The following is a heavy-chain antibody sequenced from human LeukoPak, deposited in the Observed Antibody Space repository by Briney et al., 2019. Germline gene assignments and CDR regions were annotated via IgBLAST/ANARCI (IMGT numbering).Heavy chain of an antibody. CDR3: ARGGVIVIRHFDY. D-gene: IGHD3-16*02. CDR1: GGSFSGDY. CDR2: INHSGST. V-gene: IGHV4-34*01. J-gene: IGHJ4*02. Sequence: SETLSLTCAVYGGSFSGDYWSWIRQPPGKGLEWIGEINHSGSTNYNPSLKSRVTISVDTSKNQFSLKLSSVTAADTAVYYCARGGVIVIRHFDYWGQGTLVTVSS.